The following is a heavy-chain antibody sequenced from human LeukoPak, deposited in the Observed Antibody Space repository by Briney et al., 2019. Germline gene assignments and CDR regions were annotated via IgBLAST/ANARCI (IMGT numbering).Heavy chain of an antibody. CDR1: GGSISSGSYY. D-gene: IGHD3-10*01. CDR3: ARESLWSGELSPHTFDY. V-gene: IGHV4-61*02. CDR2: IYTSGST. Sequence: PSETLSLTCTVSGGSISSGSYYWSWIRQPAGKGLEWIGRIYTSGSTNYNPSLKSRVTISVDTSKNQFSLKLSSVTAADTAVYYCARESLWSGELSPHTFDYWGQGTLVTVSS. J-gene: IGHJ4*02.